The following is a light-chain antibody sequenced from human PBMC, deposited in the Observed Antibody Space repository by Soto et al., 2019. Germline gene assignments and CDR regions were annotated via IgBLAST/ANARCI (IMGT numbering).Light chain of an antibody. J-gene: IGKJ5*01. Sequence: DIVMTQSPPSLSVSLGYSATINCESSQIVLYSSNNRNYLAWYQQKPGQPPTLLIYWASTRESGVPDRFSGSGSGTDFTLTISSLQAEDVAVYYCQQYYSTPITFGQGTRLEIK. CDR1: QIVLYSSNNRNY. CDR3: QQYYSTPIT. CDR2: WAS. V-gene: IGKV4-1*01.